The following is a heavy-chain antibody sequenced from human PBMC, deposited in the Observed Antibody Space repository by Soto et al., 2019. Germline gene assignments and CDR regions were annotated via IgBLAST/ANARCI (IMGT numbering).Heavy chain of an antibody. Sequence: QVQLVQSGAEVKKPGASVKVSCRASGYTFTSYGIRWVRQAPGQGREWMGWISAYNGNTNYAQKLQGRVTMTTDTSTSTAYMELRSLRSDDTAVYYCARPGYCSGGSCDNIMNYYYYGMDVWGQGTTVTVSS. CDR2: ISAYNGNT. CDR1: GYTFTSYG. CDR3: ARPGYCSGGSCDNIMNYYYYGMDV. J-gene: IGHJ6*02. D-gene: IGHD2-15*01. V-gene: IGHV1-18*04.